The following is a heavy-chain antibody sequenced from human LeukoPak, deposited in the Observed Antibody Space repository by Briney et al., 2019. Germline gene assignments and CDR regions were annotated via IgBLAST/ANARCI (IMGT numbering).Heavy chain of an antibody. CDR1: GGSISSSSYL. Sequence: TSETLSLTCSVSGGSISSSSYLWGWIRQPPGKGLEWIGSIFYSGSTYYNPSLKSRVTISVDTSKNQFSLRLSSVAAADTAVYYCARLDYYDNRADYWGQGTLVTVSS. CDR3: ARLDYYDNRADY. J-gene: IGHJ4*02. CDR2: IFYSGST. D-gene: IGHD3-22*01. V-gene: IGHV4-39*07.